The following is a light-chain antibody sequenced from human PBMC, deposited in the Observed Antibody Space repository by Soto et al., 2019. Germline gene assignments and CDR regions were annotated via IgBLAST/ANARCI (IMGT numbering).Light chain of an antibody. V-gene: IGKV3-15*01. J-gene: IGKJ1*01. CDR3: QQYNNWPKL. Sequence: TQSPGTLSLSPLDRATLSCGASQIVRSNSLAWYQQKPGQAPRLLIYRASTRATGVPARFSGSGSGTEFTLNISSLQSEDFAVYYCQQYNNWPKLFGQGTMVAIK. CDR1: QIVRSN. CDR2: RAS.